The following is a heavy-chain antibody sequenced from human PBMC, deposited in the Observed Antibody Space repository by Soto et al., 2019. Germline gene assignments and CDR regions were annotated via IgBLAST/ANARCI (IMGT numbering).Heavy chain of an antibody. V-gene: IGHV1-69*13. CDR3: ARDGGYCSGGSFLPHYYYYCGMDV. Sequence: ASVKVSCKASGGTFSSYAISWVRQAPGQGLEGMGGIIPIFGTANYAQKFQGRVTITADESTSTAYMELSSLRSEGTAVYYCARDGGYCSGGSFLPHYYYYCGMDVWGPGTTVTGSS. J-gene: IGHJ6*02. CDR2: IIPIFGTA. CDR1: GGTFSSYA. D-gene: IGHD2-15*01.